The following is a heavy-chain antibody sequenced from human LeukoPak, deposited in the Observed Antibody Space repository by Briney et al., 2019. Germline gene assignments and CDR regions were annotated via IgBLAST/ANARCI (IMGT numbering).Heavy chain of an antibody. CDR1: GFTFSSSA. Sequence: SGGSLRLSCAASGFTFSSSAMSWARQAPGRGLEWVAAISGSGDTTYYADSVKGRFTISRDISKNMLSLQMNSLRAEDTAVYYCATPRMIRGVIISSDYWGQGTLVSVSS. V-gene: IGHV3-23*01. CDR2: ISGSGDTT. CDR3: ATPRMIRGVIISSDY. J-gene: IGHJ4*02. D-gene: IGHD3-10*01.